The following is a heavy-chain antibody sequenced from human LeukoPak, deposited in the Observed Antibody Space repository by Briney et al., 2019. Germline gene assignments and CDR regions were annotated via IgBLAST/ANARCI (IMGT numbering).Heavy chain of an antibody. CDR2: INPSGGST. Sequence: GASVKVSCKASGYTFTSYYMHWVRQAPGQGLEWMGIINPSGGSTSYAQKFQGRVTMTRDTSTSTVYMELSSLRSEDTAAYYCARDLGDGYNYHYYYGMDVWGQGTTVTVSS. D-gene: IGHD5-24*01. CDR3: ARDLGDGYNYHYYYGMDV. J-gene: IGHJ6*02. V-gene: IGHV1-46*01. CDR1: GYTFTSYY.